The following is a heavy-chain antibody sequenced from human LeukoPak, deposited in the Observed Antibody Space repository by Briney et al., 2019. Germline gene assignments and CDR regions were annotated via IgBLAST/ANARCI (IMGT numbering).Heavy chain of an antibody. CDR2: IYYSGST. CDR1: GGSITSIYW. CDR3: ARGGYCSGGSCYYFDY. V-gene: IGHV4-4*02. D-gene: IGHD2-15*01. Sequence: SETLSLTCAVSGGSITSIYWWSWVRQPPGKGLEWIGSIYYSGSTYYNPSLKSRVTISVDTSKNQFSLKLSSVTAADTAVYYCARGGYCSGGSCYYFDYWGQGTLVTVSS. J-gene: IGHJ4*02.